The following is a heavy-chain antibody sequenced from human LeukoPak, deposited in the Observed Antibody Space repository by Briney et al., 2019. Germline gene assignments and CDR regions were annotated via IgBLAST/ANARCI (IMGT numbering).Heavy chain of an antibody. J-gene: IGHJ4*02. CDR1: GFTFTDYY. D-gene: IGHD5-18*01. Sequence: GGSLRLSCAASGFTFTDYYMSWIRQAPGKGLEWVSYISSSGSTIYYADSVKGRFTISRDNAKNSLYLQMNSLRAEDTAVYYCARGTAMVRPLFDYWGQGTLVTVSS. V-gene: IGHV3-11*04. CDR3: ARGTAMVRPLFDY. CDR2: ISSSGSTI.